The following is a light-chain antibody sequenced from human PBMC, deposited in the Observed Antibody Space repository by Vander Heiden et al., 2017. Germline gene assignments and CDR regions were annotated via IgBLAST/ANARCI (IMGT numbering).Light chain of an antibody. Sequence: QSVLTHPPSVPRAPGQRVTISCTGSSSNIGAGYDVHWYQQLPGTAPKLLIYGNSNRPSGVPDRFSGSKSGTSASLAITGLQAEDEADYYCQSYDSSLSVLFGGGTKLTVL. V-gene: IGLV1-40*01. CDR1: SSNIGAGYD. CDR2: GNS. J-gene: IGLJ2*01. CDR3: QSYDSSLSVL.